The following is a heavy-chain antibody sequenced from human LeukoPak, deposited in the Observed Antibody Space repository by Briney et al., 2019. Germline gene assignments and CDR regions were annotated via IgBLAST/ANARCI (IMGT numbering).Heavy chain of an antibody. CDR3: AGDDLPTRSDFHY. CDR1: GDSVSSDSGS. Sequence: LSQTLSLTCAISGDSVSSDSGSWNWIRQSPSRGLEWLGRTYYRSKWYSDYAVSVKGRIIINADTSKNQFSLQLNSVTPDDTAVYYCAGDDLPTRSDFHYWGQGTLVTVSS. V-gene: IGHV6-1*01. CDR2: TYYRSKWYS. D-gene: IGHD3-16*02. J-gene: IGHJ4*02.